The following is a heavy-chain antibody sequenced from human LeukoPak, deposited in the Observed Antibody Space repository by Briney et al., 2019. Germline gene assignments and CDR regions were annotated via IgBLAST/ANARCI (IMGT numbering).Heavy chain of an antibody. Sequence: GGSLRLSCAASGFTFSDYYMSWIRQAPGKWLEWVSYISSSGSTIYYADSVKGRFTISRDNAKNSLYLQMNSLRAEDTAVYYCARAGSGWYPHAFDIWGQGTMVTVSS. CDR3: ARAGSGWYPHAFDI. D-gene: IGHD6-19*01. J-gene: IGHJ3*02. CDR2: ISSSGSTI. CDR1: GFTFSDYY. V-gene: IGHV3-11*04.